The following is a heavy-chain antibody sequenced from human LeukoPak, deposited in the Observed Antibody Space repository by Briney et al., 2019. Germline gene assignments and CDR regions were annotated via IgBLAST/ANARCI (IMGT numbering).Heavy chain of an antibody. D-gene: IGHD6-13*01. CDR3: ARARAPASSWQRSPLSEFDP. V-gene: IGHV3-30-3*01. J-gene: IGHJ5*02. Sequence: GGSLRLSCAASGFTFSSYAMHWVRQAPGKGLEWVAVISYDGSNKYYADSVKGRFTISRDNSKNTLYLQMNSLRAEDTAVYYCARARAPASSWQRSPLSEFDPWGQGTLVTVSS. CDR2: ISYDGSNK. CDR1: GFTFSSYA.